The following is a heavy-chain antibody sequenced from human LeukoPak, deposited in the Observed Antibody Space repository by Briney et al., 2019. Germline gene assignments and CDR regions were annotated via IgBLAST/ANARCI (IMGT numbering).Heavy chain of an antibody. CDR1: GFSLSTSGMR. CDR3: ARTGIAVADHYFDY. D-gene: IGHD6-19*01. J-gene: IGHJ4*02. Sequence: SGPALVKPTQTLTLTCTFSGFSLSTSGMRVRWIRQPPGKALEWLARIDWDDDKFYSTSLKTRLTISKDTSKNQVVLTMTNMDPVDTATYYCARTGIAVADHYFDYWGQGTLVTVSS. CDR2: IDWDDDK. V-gene: IGHV2-70*04.